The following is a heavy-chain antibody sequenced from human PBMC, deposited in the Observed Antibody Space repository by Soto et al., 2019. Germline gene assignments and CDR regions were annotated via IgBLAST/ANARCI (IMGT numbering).Heavy chain of an antibody. CDR1: GGTFSSYA. Sequence: QVQLVQSGAEVKKPGSSVKVSCKASGGTFSSYAISWVRQAPGQGLEWMGGIIPIFGTANYAQKFQGRVTITTDKSTSTAYMELSSLRFEDTAVYYCARDVGYCSGGSCYFFDYWGQGTLVTVSS. CDR3: ARDVGYCSGGSCYFFDY. CDR2: IIPIFGTA. V-gene: IGHV1-69*06. J-gene: IGHJ4*02. D-gene: IGHD2-15*01.